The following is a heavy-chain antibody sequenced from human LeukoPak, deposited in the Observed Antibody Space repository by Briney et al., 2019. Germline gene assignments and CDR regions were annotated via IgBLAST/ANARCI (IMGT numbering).Heavy chain of an antibody. J-gene: IGHJ4*02. D-gene: IGHD3-22*01. V-gene: IGHV3-33*01. CDR3: ARGEYYYDSSGYYTLDY. Sequence: LSGGSLRLSCAASGFTFSSYGMHWVRQAPGKGLEWVAVIWYDGGNKYYADSVKGRFTISRDNSKNTLYLQMNSLRAEDTAVYYCARGEYYYDSSGYYTLDYWGQGTLVTVSS. CDR1: GFTFSSYG. CDR2: IWYDGGNK.